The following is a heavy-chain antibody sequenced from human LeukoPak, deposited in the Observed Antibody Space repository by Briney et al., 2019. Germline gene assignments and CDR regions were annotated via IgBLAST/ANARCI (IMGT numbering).Heavy chain of an antibody. CDR3: ATGPLPYYDSSGYPRGYFQH. J-gene: IGHJ1*01. Sequence: ASVKVSCKVSGYTLTELSMHWVRQAPGKGLEWMGGFDPEDGETIYAQKFQGRVTMTEDTSTDTAYMELSSLRSEDTAVYYCATGPLPYYDSSGYPRGYFQHWGQGTLVTVSS. D-gene: IGHD3-22*01. V-gene: IGHV1-24*01. CDR2: FDPEDGET. CDR1: GYTLTELS.